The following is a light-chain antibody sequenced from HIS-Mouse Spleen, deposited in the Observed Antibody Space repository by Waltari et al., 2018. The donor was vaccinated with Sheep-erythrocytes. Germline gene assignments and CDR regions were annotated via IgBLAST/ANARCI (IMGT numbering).Light chain of an antibody. CDR2: EVS. CDR1: SSYVGSYNY. CDR3: SSYTSSSTQV. J-gene: IGLJ2*01. Sequence: QSALTQPASVSGSPGQSITISCTGTSSYVGSYNYVSWYQQHPGKAPKLMIYEVSNRPSGVSNRFSGSKSGNTASLTISGLQAEDEADYYCSSYTSSSTQVFGGGTKLTVL. V-gene: IGLV2-14*01.